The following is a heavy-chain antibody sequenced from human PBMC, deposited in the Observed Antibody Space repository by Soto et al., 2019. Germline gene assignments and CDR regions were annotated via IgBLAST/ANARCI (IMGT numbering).Heavy chain of an antibody. CDR1: GYTFTSYG. V-gene: IGHV1-18*04. J-gene: IGHJ3*02. Sequence: ASVKVSCKASGYTFTSYGISWVRQAPGQGLEWMGWISAYNGNTNYAQKLQGRVTMTTDTSASTAYMELRSLRSDDTAVYYCARVGDIAVDDAFDIWGQGTMVTVSS. D-gene: IGHD6-19*01. CDR3: ARVGDIAVDDAFDI. CDR2: ISAYNGNT.